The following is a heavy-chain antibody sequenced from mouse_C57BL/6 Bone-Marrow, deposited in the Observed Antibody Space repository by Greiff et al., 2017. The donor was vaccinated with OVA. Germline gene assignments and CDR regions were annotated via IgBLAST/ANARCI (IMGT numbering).Heavy chain of an antibody. D-gene: IGHD1-1*01. J-gene: IGHJ1*03. V-gene: IGHV3-1*01. Sequence: VQLKQSGPGMVKPSQSLSLTCTVTGYSITSGYDWHWIRHFPGNKLEWMGYISYSGSTNYNPSLKSRISITHDTSKNHFFLKLNSVTTEDTATYYCARGGYGSSYWYFDVWGTGTTVTVSS. CDR3: ARGGYGSSYWYFDV. CDR1: GYSITSGYD. CDR2: ISYSGST.